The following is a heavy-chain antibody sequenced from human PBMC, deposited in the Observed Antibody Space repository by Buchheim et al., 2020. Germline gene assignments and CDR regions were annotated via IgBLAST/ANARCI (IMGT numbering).Heavy chain of an antibody. D-gene: IGHD4-23*01. V-gene: IGHV4-34*01. J-gene: IGHJ3*02. CDR2: INHSGST. CDR3: ARGRSPTVAEDAFDI. Sequence: QVQLQQWGAGLLKPSETLSLTCAVYGGSFSGYYWSWIRQPPGKGLEWIGEINHSGSTNYNPSLKSRVTISVDTSKNPFSLKLSSVTAADTAVYYCARGRSPTVAEDAFDIWGQGT. CDR1: GGSFSGYY.